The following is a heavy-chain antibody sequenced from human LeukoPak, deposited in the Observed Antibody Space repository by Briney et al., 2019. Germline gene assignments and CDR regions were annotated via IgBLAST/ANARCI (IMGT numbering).Heavy chain of an antibody. CDR1: GGTFSSYA. CDR2: IIPILGIA. D-gene: IGHD1-26*01. V-gene: IGHV1-69*04. Sequence: SVKVSCKASGGTFSSYAISWLRQAPGQGLEWMGRIIPILGIANYAQKFQGRVTITADKSTSTAYMELSSLRSEDTAVYYCARSGSYGLGYYYYGMDVWGQGTTVTVSS. J-gene: IGHJ6*02. CDR3: ARSGSYGLGYYYYGMDV.